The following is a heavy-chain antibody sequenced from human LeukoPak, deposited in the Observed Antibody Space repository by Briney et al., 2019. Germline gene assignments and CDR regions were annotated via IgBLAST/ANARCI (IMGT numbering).Heavy chain of an antibody. Sequence: SETLSLTCTVSGYSISSGYYWGWIRQPPGKGLEWIGSIYHSGSTYYNPSLKSRVTISVDTSKNQFSLKLSSVTAADTAVYYCARGGTNYDILTGYTNYYYYYMDVWGKGTTVTISS. CDR2: IYHSGST. CDR1: GYSISSGYY. CDR3: ARGGTNYDILTGYTNYYYYYMDV. J-gene: IGHJ6*03. V-gene: IGHV4-38-2*02. D-gene: IGHD3-9*01.